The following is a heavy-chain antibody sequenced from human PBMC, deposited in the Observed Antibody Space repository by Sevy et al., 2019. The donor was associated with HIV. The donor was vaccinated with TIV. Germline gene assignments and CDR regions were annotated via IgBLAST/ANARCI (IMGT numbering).Heavy chain of an antibody. CDR2: IRYDGSNK. D-gene: IGHD1-26*01. CDR1: GFSFNTYT. J-gene: IGHJ6*02. V-gene: IGHV3-30*02. CDR3: AKDLEWEPHYYYYGMDV. Sequence: GGSLRLSCAASGFSFNTYTFYWVRQAPGEGLEWVAFIRYDGSNKYYADSVKGRFTISRDNSKNTLYLQMNSLRAEDTAVYYCAKDLEWEPHYYYYGMDVWGQGTTVTVSS.